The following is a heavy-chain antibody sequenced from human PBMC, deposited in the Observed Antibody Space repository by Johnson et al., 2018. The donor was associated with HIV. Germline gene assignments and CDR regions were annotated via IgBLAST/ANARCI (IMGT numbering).Heavy chain of an antibody. CDR1: GFTVSTNY. D-gene: IGHD1-26*01. CDR3: ARVRVGAFDI. J-gene: IGHJ3*02. Sequence: VTLVESGGGLVHPGGSLRLSCAASGFTVSTNYMSWVRQAPGKGLEWVSLIYTSGSTFYADSVKGRFTISRDNSKNALYLQMNSLRAEDTAVYYCARVRVGAFDIWGQGTMVTVSS. V-gene: IGHV3-66*02. CDR2: IYTSGST.